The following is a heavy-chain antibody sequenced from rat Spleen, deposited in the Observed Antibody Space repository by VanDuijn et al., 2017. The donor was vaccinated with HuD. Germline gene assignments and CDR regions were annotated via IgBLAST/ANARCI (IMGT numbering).Heavy chain of an antibody. Sequence: EVQLVETGGGLVQPGRSLKLSCAASGFTFSNYGMAWVRQTPTKGLEWVASITNSGGNSYYRDSVKGRFTISRDNAKSTLYLQMDSLRSEDTATYYCATQSIIRVPLFDYWGQGVMVTVSS. D-gene: IGHD4-3*01. CDR1: GFTFSNYG. CDR2: ITNSGGNS. V-gene: IGHV5S23*01. J-gene: IGHJ2*01. CDR3: ATQSIIRVPLFDY.